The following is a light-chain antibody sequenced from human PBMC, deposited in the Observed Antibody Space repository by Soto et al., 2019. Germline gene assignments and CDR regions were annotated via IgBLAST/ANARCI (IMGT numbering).Light chain of an antibody. V-gene: IGKV1-6*01. CDR1: QGIRTE. Sequence: AIQMTQSPSSLSASVGDRVTMTCRASQGIRTELGWYQQKPGKAPKLLIYGASTLQTGVPSRFSGTGSGTDFTLTITSLQPEDFATYYCLQDNSYPRTFGQGTKVEI. CDR2: GAS. CDR3: LQDNSYPRT. J-gene: IGKJ1*01.